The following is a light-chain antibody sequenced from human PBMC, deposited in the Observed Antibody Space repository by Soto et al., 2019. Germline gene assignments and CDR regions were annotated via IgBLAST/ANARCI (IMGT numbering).Light chain of an antibody. J-gene: IGLJ3*02. CDR2: DVH. V-gene: IGLV2-14*03. CDR1: SSDVGSDNY. CDR3: SSYTTSITLV. Sequence: QSALTQPASVSGSPGQSIAISCTGTSSDVGSDNYVSWYQHHPGRAPKLIIYDVHNRPSGVSNRFSGSKSGNTASLTITGLQDEDEADDYCSSYTTSITLVFGGGTKLTVL.